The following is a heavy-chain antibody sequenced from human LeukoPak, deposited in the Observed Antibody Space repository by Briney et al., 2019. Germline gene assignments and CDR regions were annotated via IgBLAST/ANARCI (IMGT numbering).Heavy chain of an antibody. Sequence: PGGSLRLSCAASGFTFDDYAMHWVRQAPGKGLEWVSGISWNSGSIGYADSVKGRFTISRDNAKNSLYLQMNSLRAEDTAVYYCARVEARGYSYWWGQGTLVTVSS. CDR1: GFTFDDYA. V-gene: IGHV3-9*01. D-gene: IGHD5-18*01. CDR3: ARVEARGYSYW. CDR2: ISWNSGSI. J-gene: IGHJ4*02.